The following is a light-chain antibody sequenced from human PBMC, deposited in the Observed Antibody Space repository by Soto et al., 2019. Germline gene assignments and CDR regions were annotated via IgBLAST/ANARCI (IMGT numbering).Light chain of an antibody. CDR1: QSLLHSNGYNY. CDR2: LGS. CDR3: MQGLSGFS. J-gene: IGKJ3*01. Sequence: DIVMTQSPLSLPVTPGDPASISCRSSQSLLHSNGYNYLEWYVQKPGQSPQLLIYLGSDRASGVPDRFSGSGSGTDFTLKISRVEAEDVWVYYCMQGLSGFSFGPGTKVDIK. V-gene: IGKV2-28*01.